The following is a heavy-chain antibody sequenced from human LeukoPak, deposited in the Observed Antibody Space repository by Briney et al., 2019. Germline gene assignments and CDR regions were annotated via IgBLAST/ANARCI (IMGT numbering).Heavy chain of an antibody. CDR1: GFDFSSNW. V-gene: IGHV3-74*01. D-gene: IGHD6-13*01. J-gene: IGHJ3*02. CDR2: INSDVSTT. Sequence: GGSLRLSCAASGFDFSSNWMHWVRQAPGKGLLWVSRINSDVSTTTYADSVKGRFTVSRDSAKNTLYLQMNSLRAEDTAVYYCARGPFAYSSPAAAFDIWGQGTMVTVSS. CDR3: ARGPFAYSSPAAAFDI.